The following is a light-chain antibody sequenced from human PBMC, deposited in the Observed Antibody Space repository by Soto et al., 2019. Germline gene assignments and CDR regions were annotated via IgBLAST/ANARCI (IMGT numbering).Light chain of an antibody. CDR1: QSVSNK. Sequence: EIVMTQSPATLSVSPGERATVSCRASQSVSNKLAWYQQKPGQAPRLLIYGASTRASGITARFSGSGSGTEFTLTISSLQSEDFALYYCQQYNNWPKITFGQGTRLE. CDR2: GAS. V-gene: IGKV3-15*01. J-gene: IGKJ5*01. CDR3: QQYNNWPKIT.